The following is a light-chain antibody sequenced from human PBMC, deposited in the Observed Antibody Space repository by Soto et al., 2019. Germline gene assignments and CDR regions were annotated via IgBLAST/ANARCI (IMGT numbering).Light chain of an antibody. Sequence: QSALTQPRSVSGSPGQSVAISCTGTSSDVGGYNYVSWYQQHPGKAPKVMIYDVSERPSGVPDRFSGSKSGNTASLTISGLQADDEADYYCCSFAGSYTFVFGGGTKLTVL. CDR1: SSDVGGYNY. CDR3: CSFAGSYTFV. V-gene: IGLV2-11*01. CDR2: DVS. J-gene: IGLJ3*02.